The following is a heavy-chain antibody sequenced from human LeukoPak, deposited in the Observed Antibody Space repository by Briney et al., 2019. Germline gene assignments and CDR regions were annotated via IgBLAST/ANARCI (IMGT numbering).Heavy chain of an antibody. CDR1: GFTFSSYG. D-gene: IGHD1-26*01. CDR2: INHSGST. Sequence: PGGSLRLSCAASGFTFSSYGMTWIRQPPGKGLEWIGEINHSGSTNYNPSLKSRVTISVDTSKNQFSLKLSSVTAADTAVYYCARASRGSGSGIWGQGTMVTVSS. V-gene: IGHV4-34*01. CDR3: ARASRGSGSGI. J-gene: IGHJ3*02.